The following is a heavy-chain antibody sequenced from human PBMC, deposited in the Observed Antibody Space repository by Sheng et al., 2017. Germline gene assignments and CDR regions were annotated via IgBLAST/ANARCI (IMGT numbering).Heavy chain of an antibody. V-gene: IGHV3-33*01. CDR1: GFTFSSHG. J-gene: IGHJ4*02. CDR2: IWHDGSNK. CDR3: ARDIVPYCTGRSCYSGLTS. D-gene: IGHD2-15*01. Sequence: VQLVESGGGVVQPGSSLRLSCVASGFTFSSHGLHWVRQAPGTGLEWVARIWHDGSNKFYAESVKGRFTISRDNSKNTAYLQMNTLNADDTAVYYCARDIVPYCTGRSCYSGLTSWGQGSQVIVSA.